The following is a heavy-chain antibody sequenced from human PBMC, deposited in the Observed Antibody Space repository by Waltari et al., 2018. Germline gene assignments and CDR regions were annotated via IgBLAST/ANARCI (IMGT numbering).Heavy chain of an antibody. D-gene: IGHD3-10*01. Sequence: EVQLVESGGGLVQPGGSLSLSCAPSGFTFVDYAMHWSRQPPGKGLGWVSGLSGNSGSRGYADSVKGRFTIARDNAKNSLYLQMNSRRAEDTALYYCAKGVTMVRGGNFDYWGQGTLVTVSS. CDR2: LSGNSGSR. CDR1: GFTFVDYA. V-gene: IGHV3-9*01. J-gene: IGHJ4*02. CDR3: AKGVTMVRGGNFDY.